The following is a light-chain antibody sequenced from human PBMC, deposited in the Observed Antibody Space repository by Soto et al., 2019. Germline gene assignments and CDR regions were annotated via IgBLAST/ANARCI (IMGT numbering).Light chain of an antibody. Sequence: EIVLTQSPGTLSLSPGERATLSCRASQSFSSSYLAWYQQKPGQDPRLLIYGASSRATGIPARFSGSGSGGEFTLTISSRQSEDFAVYYCQQYYNRSPWTFGQGTKVDIK. CDR1: QSFSSSY. CDR3: QQYYNRSPWT. CDR2: GAS. J-gene: IGKJ1*01. V-gene: IGKV3-15*01.